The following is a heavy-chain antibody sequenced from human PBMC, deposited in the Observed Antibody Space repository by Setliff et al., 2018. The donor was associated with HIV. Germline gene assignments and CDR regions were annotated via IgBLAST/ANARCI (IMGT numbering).Heavy chain of an antibody. CDR3: ARSGSSSPYYFDY. V-gene: IGHV4-34*12. Sequence: PSETLSLTCAVYGGSFSGYYWAWIRQPPGKGLEWIGSVFYSGSAYYNASLKSRVTISVDTSKNQFSLRLSSVTAADTAVYYCARSGSSSPYYFDYWGQGTLVTVSS. D-gene: IGHD6-6*01. CDR1: GGSFSGYY. J-gene: IGHJ4*02. CDR2: VFYSGSA.